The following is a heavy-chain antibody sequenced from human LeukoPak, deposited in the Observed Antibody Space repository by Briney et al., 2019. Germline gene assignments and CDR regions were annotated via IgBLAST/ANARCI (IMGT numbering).Heavy chain of an antibody. Sequence: GGSLRLSCAASGFTFSSYAMHWVRQAPGKGLEWVANIKQDGSEKYYVDSVKGRFTISRDNAKNSLYLQMNSLRAEDTAVYYCARGYLSSTRTDYFDYWGQGTLVTVSS. CDR2: IKQDGSEK. CDR1: GFTFSSYA. D-gene: IGHD6-13*01. CDR3: ARGYLSSTRTDYFDY. J-gene: IGHJ4*02. V-gene: IGHV3-7*01.